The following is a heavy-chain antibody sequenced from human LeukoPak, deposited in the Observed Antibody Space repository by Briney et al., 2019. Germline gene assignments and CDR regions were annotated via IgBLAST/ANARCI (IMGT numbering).Heavy chain of an antibody. Sequence: GGSLRLSCAASGVTVSSNYMSWVRQAPGKGLEWVSVIYSGGSTYHADSVTGRFTISRDNSKNTLYLQMNSLRDEDTAVYYCARIVAGGAFDIWGQRTMVTVSS. V-gene: IGHV3-66*01. CDR3: ARIVAGGAFDI. CDR1: GVTVSSNY. J-gene: IGHJ3*02. CDR2: IYSGGST. D-gene: IGHD1-26*01.